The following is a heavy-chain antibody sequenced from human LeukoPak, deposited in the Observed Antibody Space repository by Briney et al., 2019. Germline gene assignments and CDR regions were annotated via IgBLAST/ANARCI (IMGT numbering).Heavy chain of an antibody. V-gene: IGHV4-39*07. J-gene: IGHJ3*02. CDR2: IYYSGST. Sequence: SETLSLTCPVSGGSISSSSHYWGWIRQPPGKGLEWIGSIYYSGSTYYNPSLKSRVTISVDTSKNQFSLKLSSVTAADTAVYYCARDKFASGDALDIWGQGTMVTVSS. CDR3: ARDKFASGDALDI. CDR1: GGSISSSSHY. D-gene: IGHD6-25*01.